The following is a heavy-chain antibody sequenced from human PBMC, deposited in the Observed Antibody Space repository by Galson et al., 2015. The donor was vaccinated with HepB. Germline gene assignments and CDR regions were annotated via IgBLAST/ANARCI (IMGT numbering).Heavy chain of an antibody. CDR3: ARHLVDGDFCDY. Sequence: CTVSGGSISSSSYYWGWIRQPPGKGLEWIGSIYYSGSTYYNPSLKSRITISVDTSKNQFSLKLSSVTAADTAVYYCARHLVDGDFCDYWGQGTLATVSS. J-gene: IGHJ4*02. D-gene: IGHD2-2*01. CDR2: IYYSGST. CDR1: GGSISSSSYY. V-gene: IGHV4-39*01.